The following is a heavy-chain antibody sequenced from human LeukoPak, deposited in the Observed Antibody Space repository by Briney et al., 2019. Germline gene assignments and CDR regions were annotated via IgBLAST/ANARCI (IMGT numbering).Heavy chain of an antibody. V-gene: IGHV1-2*02. D-gene: IGHD6-13*01. CDR1: GYTFTGYY. J-gene: IGHJ4*02. Sequence: GASVKVSCKASGYTFTGYYMHWVRQAPGQGLEWMGWINPNSGGTNYAQKFQGRVTMTRDTSISTAYMELSRPRSDDTAVYYCARGRMGIAAAGMGYWGQGTLVTVSS. CDR3: ARGRMGIAAAGMGY. CDR2: INPNSGGT.